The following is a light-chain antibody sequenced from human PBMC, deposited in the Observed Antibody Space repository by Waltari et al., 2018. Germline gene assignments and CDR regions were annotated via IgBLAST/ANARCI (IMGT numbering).Light chain of an antibody. CDR3: QQGNSFPPT. CDR1: QDISSW. CDR2: SAS. J-gene: IGKJ1*01. V-gene: IGKV1-12*01. Sequence: DIQMTQSPSSVSASVGERVTITCRASQDISSWLAWYQQKPGKAHKLLIYSASALQSGVPSRFSGSGSGTDFTLTINSLQSEDFATYYCQQGNSFPPTFGQGTKVEIK.